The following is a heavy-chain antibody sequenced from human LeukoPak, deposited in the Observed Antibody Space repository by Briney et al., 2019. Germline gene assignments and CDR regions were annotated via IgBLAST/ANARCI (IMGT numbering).Heavy chain of an antibody. CDR1: GFTFSSYG. D-gene: IGHD6-13*01. J-gene: IGHJ5*02. CDR3: AKDLAGAGMASWFDP. V-gene: IGHV3-30*02. Sequence: PGGSLRLSCAASGFTFSSYGMHRVRQAPGKGLEWVAFIRYDGSNKYYADSVKGRFTISRDNSKNTLYLQMNSLRAEDTAVYYCAKDLAGAGMASWFDPWGQGTLVTVSS. CDR2: IRYDGSNK.